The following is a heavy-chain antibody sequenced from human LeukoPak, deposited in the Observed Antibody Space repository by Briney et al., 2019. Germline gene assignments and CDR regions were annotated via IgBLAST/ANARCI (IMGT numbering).Heavy chain of an antibody. J-gene: IGHJ4*02. CDR3: AFPRIGEVAGSLDY. D-gene: IGHD6-19*01. Sequence: GGSLRLSCAASGFTFSSYAMTWVRQAQGNGLEWVSAVSGSGVSTYYADPVKGRFTISRDNSKNTLYLQMSSLRVEDTAVYYCAFPRIGEVAGSLDYWGQGTLVTVSS. CDR2: VSGSGVST. CDR1: GFTFSSYA. V-gene: IGHV3-23*01.